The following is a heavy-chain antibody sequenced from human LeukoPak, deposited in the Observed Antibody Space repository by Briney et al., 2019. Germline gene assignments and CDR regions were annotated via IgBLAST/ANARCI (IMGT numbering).Heavy chain of an antibody. Sequence: PGGSLRLSCTASGFAFDEHGMSWVRQVPGKGLEGVSGINWSGGSTGYADPLRGRFTISRDNAKNSLYLQMDSLRAEDTALYYCARAPTTSPFYFDYWGQGTLVTVSS. CDR2: INWSGGST. J-gene: IGHJ4*02. V-gene: IGHV3-20*04. CDR1: GFAFDEHG. CDR3: ARAPTTSPFYFDY. D-gene: IGHD1-26*01.